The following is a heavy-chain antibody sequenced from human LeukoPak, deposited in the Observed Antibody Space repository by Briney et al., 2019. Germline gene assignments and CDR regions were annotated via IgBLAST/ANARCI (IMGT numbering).Heavy chain of an antibody. CDR2: MNPNSGNT. CDR3: ARGPTLVRGVIMPDSVGGMDV. Sequence: GASVKVSCKASGFTFTSYDINWVRQAPGQGLERMGWMNPNSGNTRYAQKVQGRITMTRDTSISTAYMELSSLRSEDTAVYYCARGPTLVRGVIMPDSVGGMDVWGQGTTVTVSS. CDR1: GFTFTSYD. D-gene: IGHD3-10*01. J-gene: IGHJ6*02. V-gene: IGHV1-8*01.